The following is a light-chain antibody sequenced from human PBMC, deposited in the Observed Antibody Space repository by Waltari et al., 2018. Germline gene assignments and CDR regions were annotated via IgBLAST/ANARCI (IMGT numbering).Light chain of an antibody. Sequence: EVVLTQSPATLPLSPGERATLSCRASQSVYNFLAWYQQKPGQAPRLLIYEASHRATGIPARFSGSGSGTDFTLTISNLEPEDVAIYYCQQRANWPPLTFGGGTKVEIK. V-gene: IGKV3-11*01. CDR3: QQRANWPPLT. J-gene: IGKJ4*01. CDR1: QSVYNF. CDR2: EAS.